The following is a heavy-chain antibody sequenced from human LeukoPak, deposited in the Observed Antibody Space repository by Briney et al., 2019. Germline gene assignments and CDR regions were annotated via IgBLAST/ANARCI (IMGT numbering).Heavy chain of an antibody. CDR2: IYHSGST. J-gene: IGHJ4*02. CDR3: ARGDSGGYPDY. D-gene: IGHD3-22*01. Sequence: SGTLSLTCAVSGDSISSSKWWSWVRQPPGKGLEWIGEIYHSGSTNYNPSLKSRVTISVDKSKDQFSLKLTSVTAADTAVYYCARGDSGGYPDYWGQGSLVTVSS. CDR1: GDSISSSKW. V-gene: IGHV4-4*02.